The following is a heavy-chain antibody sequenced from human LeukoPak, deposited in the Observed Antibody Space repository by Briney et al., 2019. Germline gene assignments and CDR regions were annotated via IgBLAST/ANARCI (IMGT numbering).Heavy chain of an antibody. D-gene: IGHD2-8*01. J-gene: IGHJ4*02. CDR3: SREPTTGFYYCDY. CDR2: ISYDGSNK. V-gene: IGHV3-30*19. CDR1: GFTFSSYG. Sequence: PGGSLRLSCAASGFTFSSYGMHWVRQAPGKGLEWVAVISYDGSNKYYADSVKGRFTISRDNSKNTLYLQMNSLRAEDTAVYYCSREPTTGFYYCDYWGQGTLVTVSS.